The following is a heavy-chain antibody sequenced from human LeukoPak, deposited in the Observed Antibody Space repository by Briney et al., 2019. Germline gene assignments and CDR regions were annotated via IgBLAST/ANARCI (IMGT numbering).Heavy chain of an antibody. J-gene: IGHJ5*02. CDR1: GGSFSGYY. Sequence: PXETLSLTCAVYGGSFSGYYWSWVRQPPGKGLEWMGEINHSGSTNYNPSLKSRVTISVDTSKNHFSLKLSSVTAADTAVYYCAAGVLLWFGEYQPWGQGTLVTVSS. V-gene: IGHV4-34*01. D-gene: IGHD3-10*01. CDR3: AAGVLLWFGEYQP. CDR2: INHSGST.